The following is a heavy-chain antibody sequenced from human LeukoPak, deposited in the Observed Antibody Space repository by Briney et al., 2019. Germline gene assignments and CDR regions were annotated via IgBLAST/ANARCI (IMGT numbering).Heavy chain of an antibody. J-gene: IGHJ4*02. Sequence: GASVKVSCRASGYTFTSYGISWVRQAPGHGLEWMGWISTYNGNTNYAQMLQGRITMTTDTSTSTAYMELRSLRSDDTAVYYCARGKPVYFYGPGSYLASPFDSWGQGTLVTVSS. D-gene: IGHD3-10*01. CDR2: ISTYNGNT. CDR1: GYTFTSYG. V-gene: IGHV1-18*01. CDR3: ARGKPVYFYGPGSYLASPFDS.